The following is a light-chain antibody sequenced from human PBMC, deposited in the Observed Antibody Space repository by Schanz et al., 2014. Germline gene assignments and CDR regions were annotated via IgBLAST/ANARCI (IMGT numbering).Light chain of an antibody. J-gene: IGKJ4*01. Sequence: IQLTQSPSSLSASVRDRVTITCRASQDISSYLGWYQQKPGKAPKLLIYATSTLQTGVPSRFSGSGFGTDFTLTINSLQPEDFATYYCQQLHTYPPTFGGGTKVEI. CDR1: QDISSY. V-gene: IGKV1-9*01. CDR3: QQLHTYPPT. CDR2: ATS.